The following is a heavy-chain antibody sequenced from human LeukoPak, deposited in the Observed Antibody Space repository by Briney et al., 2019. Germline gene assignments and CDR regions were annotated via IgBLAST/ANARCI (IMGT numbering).Heavy chain of an antibody. CDR2: IYYSGTT. V-gene: IGHV4-59*08. CDR3: ARQDFGRDGYNHFDY. J-gene: IGHJ4*02. D-gene: IGHD5-24*01. Sequence: SETLSLTCTVSGGSIISYYWGWIRQPPGKGLEWIGYIYYSGTTNYNPSLKSRVTLSIDTSTKQFSLKLRSVIAADTAVYYCARQDFGRDGYNHFDYWGQGSLLTVSS. CDR1: GGSIISYY.